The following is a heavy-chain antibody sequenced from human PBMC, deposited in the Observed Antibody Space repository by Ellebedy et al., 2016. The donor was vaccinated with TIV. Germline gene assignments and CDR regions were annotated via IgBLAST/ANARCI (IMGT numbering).Heavy chain of an antibody. V-gene: IGHV4-4*02. CDR1: GGSISTRNW. CDR3: ARREESETWGPFDY. CDR2: IYHSGST. J-gene: IGHJ4*02. D-gene: IGHD3-16*01. Sequence: SETLSLTXAVSGGSISTRNWWNWVRQPPGKGLEWIGEIYHSGSTNYSPSLKSRVTISVDSSKNQFSLKLTSVTAADTAIYYCARREESETWGPFDYWGQGTLVTVSS.